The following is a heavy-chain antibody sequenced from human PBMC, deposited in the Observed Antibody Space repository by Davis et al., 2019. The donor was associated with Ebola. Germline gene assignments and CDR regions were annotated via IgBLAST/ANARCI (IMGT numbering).Heavy chain of an antibody. J-gene: IGHJ4*02. CDR2: IFPGDSDT. D-gene: IGHD5-24*01. CDR1: GYTFTTYW. V-gene: IGHV5-51*01. Sequence: GESLKISCKVSGYTFTTYWIVWVRQMPGKVLEVMGIIFPGDSDTRYSPSFQGQVTISADKSISTAYLQWSSLKASDTAMYYCARGTDGYNPGGYFDSWGQGTLVTVSS. CDR3: ARGTDGYNPGGYFDS.